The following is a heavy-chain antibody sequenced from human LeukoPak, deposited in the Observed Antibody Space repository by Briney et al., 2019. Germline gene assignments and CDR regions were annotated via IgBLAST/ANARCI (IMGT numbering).Heavy chain of an antibody. CDR2: IYHSGST. V-gene: IGHV4-30-2*01. J-gene: IGHJ4*02. D-gene: IGHD3-22*01. CDR1: GGSISSGGYS. CDR3: ARGSLDDSSGYYADY. Sequence: PSETLSLTCAVSGGSISSGGYSWSWIRQPPGKGLEWIGYIYHSGSTYYNPSLKSRVTISVDRSKNQFSLKLSSVTAADTAVYYCARGSLDDSSGYYADYWGQGTLVTVSS.